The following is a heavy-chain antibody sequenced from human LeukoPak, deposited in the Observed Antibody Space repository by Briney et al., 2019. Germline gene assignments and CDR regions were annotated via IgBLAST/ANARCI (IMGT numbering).Heavy chain of an antibody. CDR3: AKDSNDYGDYNYFDF. J-gene: IGHJ4*02. CDR2: ICSGGSKI. CDR1: GFTFSTCH. V-gene: IGHV3-48*01. Sequence: GGSLRLSCAASGFTFSTCHINWVRQAPGKGLEWVAFICSGGSKIYYADSVKGGFTVSRDNAKNTLYLQMNSLRAEDTAVYYCAKDSNDYGDYNYFDFGARGPLVTVSS. D-gene: IGHD4-17*01.